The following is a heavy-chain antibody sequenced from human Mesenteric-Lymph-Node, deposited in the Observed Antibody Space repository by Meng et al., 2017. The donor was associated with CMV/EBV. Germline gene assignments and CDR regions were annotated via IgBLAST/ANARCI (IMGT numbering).Heavy chain of an antibody. CDR3: ARGLGWGRFDP. J-gene: IGHJ5*02. D-gene: IGHD6-19*01. Sequence: GESLKIPCAASGFTFSDYWMTWVRQAPGKGLDWVASIKPDGSDKKYVDSLKGRFTISRDNAKNSLYLQMNCLRDEDTAVYYCARGLGWGRFDPWGQGTLVTVSS. CDR2: IKPDGSDK. CDR1: GFTFSDYW. V-gene: IGHV3-7*01.